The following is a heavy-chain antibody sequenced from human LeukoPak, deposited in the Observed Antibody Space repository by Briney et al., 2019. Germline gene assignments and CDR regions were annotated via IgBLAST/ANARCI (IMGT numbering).Heavy chain of an antibody. CDR2: ISGSGGST. D-gene: IGHD4-17*01. CDR3: AKDLGDYGDYSFRDY. J-gene: IGHJ4*02. CDR1: GFTFSSYA. V-gene: IGHV3-23*01. Sequence: GGSLGLSCAASGFTFSSYAMSWVRQAPGKGLEWVSAISGSGGSTYYADSVKGRFTISRDNSKNTLYLQMNSLRAEDTAVYYCAKDLGDYGDYSFRDYWGQGTLVTVSS.